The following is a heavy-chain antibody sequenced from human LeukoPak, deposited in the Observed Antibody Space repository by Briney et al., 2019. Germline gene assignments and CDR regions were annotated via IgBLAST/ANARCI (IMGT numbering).Heavy chain of an antibody. CDR3: ARATWYGGNPSGAFDI. CDR2: IIPIFGTA. J-gene: IGHJ3*02. CDR1: GGTFSSYA. D-gene: IGHD4/OR15-4a*01. Sequence: SVKVSCKASGGTFSSYAISWVRQAPGQGLEWMGGIIPIFGTANYAQKFQDRVTMTRDTSTSTVYMELNSLRSEDTAVYYCARATWYGGNPSGAFDIWGQGTMVTVSS. V-gene: IGHV1-69*05.